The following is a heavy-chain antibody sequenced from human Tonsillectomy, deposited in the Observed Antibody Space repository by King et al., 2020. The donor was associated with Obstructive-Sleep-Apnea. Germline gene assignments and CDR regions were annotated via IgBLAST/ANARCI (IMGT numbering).Heavy chain of an antibody. CDR1: GFIFSDSV. J-gene: IGHJ6*02. CDR3: SRSYSSSSIVKDNYGMDV. Sequence: VQLVESGGGLVQPGGSLKLSCAASGFIFSDSVIHWVRQAPGKGLEWVGRIRSKANAYATAFAASVAGRLTVSRDDSKNREHLQMDSLKTEGTAVYYCSRSYSSSSIVKDNYGMDVWGQGTTVTVSS. D-gene: IGHD6-6*01. CDR2: IRSKANAYAT. V-gene: IGHV3-73*01.